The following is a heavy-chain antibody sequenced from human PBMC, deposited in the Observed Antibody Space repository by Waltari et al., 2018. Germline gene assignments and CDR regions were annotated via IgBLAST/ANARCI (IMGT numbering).Heavy chain of an antibody. J-gene: IGHJ3*02. Sequence: EVQLLESGGGLVQPGGSLSLSCAASGFTFSSYAMSWVRPASGKGLGWVSGISGSGGSTYYADAVKGRFTISRDNSKNTLYLQMNSLRAEDTAVYYCAKDTAGRIAVAGSDAFDIWGQGTMVTVSS. CDR1: GFTFSSYA. CDR2: ISGSGGST. D-gene: IGHD6-19*01. CDR3: AKDTAGRIAVAGSDAFDI. V-gene: IGHV3-23*01.